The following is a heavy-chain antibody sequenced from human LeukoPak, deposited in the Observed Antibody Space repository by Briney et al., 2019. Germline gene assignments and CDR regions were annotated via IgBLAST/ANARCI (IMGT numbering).Heavy chain of an antibody. V-gene: IGHV3-21*01. CDR3: EGAVIGPDY. CDR2: ISSSSSYI. J-gene: IGHJ4*02. CDR1: GVTFSSYS. Sequence: GGALRLSCAASGVTFSSYSMNCVRQAPRERLENVSSISSSSSYIYYADSVKGRFTISRDNDKNSLFLQMNRLRAEDTAVYYCEGAVIGPDYWGQGTLVTVSS.